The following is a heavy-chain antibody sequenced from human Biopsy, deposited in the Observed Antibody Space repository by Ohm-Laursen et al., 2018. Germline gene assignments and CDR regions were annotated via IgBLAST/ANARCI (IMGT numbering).Heavy chain of an antibody. Sequence: GSLRLSCAASGFAFRSSWMYWVRQGPGKGLEWVSRLDSDGNFINYADSVKGRFTISRDNAKNTLYLQMNGLRAEDTGVYYCGSSIHLDYWGRGTLVTVSS. CDR2: LDSDGNFI. J-gene: IGHJ4*02. CDR3: GSSIHLDY. V-gene: IGHV3-74*01. D-gene: IGHD3-3*02. CDR1: GFAFRSSW.